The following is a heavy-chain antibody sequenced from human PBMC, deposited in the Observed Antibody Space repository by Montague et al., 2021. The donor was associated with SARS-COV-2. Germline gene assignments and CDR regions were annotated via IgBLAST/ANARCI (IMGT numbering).Heavy chain of an antibody. J-gene: IGHJ4*02. CDR3: ARVPNGRHDN. CDR1: GGSVSSDTHN. V-gene: IGHV4-39*01. Sequence: SVTRSLTCTVSGGSVSSDTHNWAWIRQPPGKGLEWIASIFYKGNTYCNPSLRSRFTISINTSKNQFFLRVASVTAADTAVYYCARVPNGRHDNWGPGALVTVSS. D-gene: IGHD2-8*01. CDR2: IFYKGNT.